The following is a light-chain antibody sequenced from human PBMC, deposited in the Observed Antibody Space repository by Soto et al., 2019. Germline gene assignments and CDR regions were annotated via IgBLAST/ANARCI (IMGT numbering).Light chain of an antibody. Sequence: DIQVTQSPSSVSASVGDRVTITCRASQDIKKWLVWYQQKPGKAPNLLIYSASVLHGGVPSRFSGSGSGTDFTLTISGLQPEDFGTYYCQQAISLPIVFGHGTRLEIK. CDR2: SAS. CDR1: QDIKKW. CDR3: QQAISLPIV. J-gene: IGKJ5*01. V-gene: IGKV1-12*01.